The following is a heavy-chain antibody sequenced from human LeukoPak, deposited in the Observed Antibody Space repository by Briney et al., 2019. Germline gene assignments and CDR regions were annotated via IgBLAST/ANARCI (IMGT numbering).Heavy chain of an antibody. CDR1: GFFFSNYG. J-gene: IGHJ5*01. Sequence: PGGSLRLSCAASGFFFSNYGMHWVRQAPGKGLVWVSRVNSDGRFTKYADPVKGRFTISRDNAKNTLYLQMNSLRAEDTAVYYCVKGRLPPDSWGQGTLVTVSS. CDR2: VNSDGRFT. CDR3: VKGRLPPDS. D-gene: IGHD2-15*01. V-gene: IGHV3-74*03.